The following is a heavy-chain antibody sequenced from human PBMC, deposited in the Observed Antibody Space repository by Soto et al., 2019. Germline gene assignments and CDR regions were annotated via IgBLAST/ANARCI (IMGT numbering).Heavy chain of an antibody. J-gene: IGHJ6*03. CDR3: ENCGISYDYYYYMDV. Sequence: EVQLLESGGDLIQPGGSLRLSCAASGFTFSSYAMSWVRQAPGKGLEWVSSISASGGSTYYADSVKGRFGISRDNSKQTLYMQMNSLRAEDTAVYYCENCGISYDYYYYMDVCCKGTTVTVSS. CDR1: GFTFSSYA. CDR2: ISASGGST. V-gene: IGHV3-23*01.